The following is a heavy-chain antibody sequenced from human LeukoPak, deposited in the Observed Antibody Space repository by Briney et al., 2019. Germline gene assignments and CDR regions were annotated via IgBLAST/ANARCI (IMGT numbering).Heavy chain of an antibody. V-gene: IGHV1-46*03. Sequence: ASVKVSCKASEYIFTTDYIHWVRQAPGQGLEWMGTINPSGDSTTYAQNFQGRVTMTRDTSTSTVYMELSSLRSEDTAVYYCAIITMVRGVEAFYGMDVWGQGTTVTVSS. J-gene: IGHJ6*02. CDR2: INPSGDST. D-gene: IGHD3-10*01. CDR1: EYIFTTDY. CDR3: AIITMVRGVEAFYGMDV.